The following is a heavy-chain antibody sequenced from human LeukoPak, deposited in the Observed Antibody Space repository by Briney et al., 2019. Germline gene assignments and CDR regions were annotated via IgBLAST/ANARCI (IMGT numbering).Heavy chain of an antibody. CDR1: GFTFSSYD. Sequence: GGSLRLSCAASGFTFSSYDMHWVPQATGKGLEWVSAIGTAGDTYYPGSVKGRFTISRENAKNSLYLQMNSLRAGDTAVYYCARRVEDGYNSYYFDYWGQGTLVTVSS. J-gene: IGHJ4*02. D-gene: IGHD5-24*01. CDR2: IGTAGDT. CDR3: ARRVEDGYNSYYFDY. V-gene: IGHV3-13*01.